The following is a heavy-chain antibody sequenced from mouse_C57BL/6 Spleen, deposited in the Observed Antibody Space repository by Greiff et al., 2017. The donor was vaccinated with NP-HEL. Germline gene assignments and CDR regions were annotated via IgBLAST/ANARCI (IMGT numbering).Heavy chain of an antibody. Sequence: EVQLQQSGPELVKPGASVKISCKASGYTFTDYYMNWVKQSHGKGLEWIGDINPNNGGTSYNQKFKGKATLTVDKSSSTAYMELRSLTSEDSAVYYCARSTTVVANDYFDYWGQGTTLTVSS. CDR3: ARSTTVVANDYFDY. D-gene: IGHD1-1*01. CDR1: GYTFTDYY. CDR2: INPNNGGT. J-gene: IGHJ2*01. V-gene: IGHV1-26*01.